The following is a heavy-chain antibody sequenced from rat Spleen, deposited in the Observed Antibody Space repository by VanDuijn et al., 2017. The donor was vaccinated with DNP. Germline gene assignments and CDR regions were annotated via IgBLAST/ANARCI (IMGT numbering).Heavy chain of an antibody. D-gene: IGHD5-1*01. CDR1: GFTFNKYW. CDR2: ITGSGGNT. V-gene: IGHV5-31*01. Sequence: EVQLVESGGGLVQPGNSLKLSCVASGFTFNKYWMAWICQVPGKGLEWVAAITGSGGNTYYPDSVKGRFSISRDNAKNTLYLQMNSLRSEDTATYYCARGSGTYFWYFDFWGPGTMVTVSS. CDR3: ARGSGTYFWYFDF. J-gene: IGHJ1*01.